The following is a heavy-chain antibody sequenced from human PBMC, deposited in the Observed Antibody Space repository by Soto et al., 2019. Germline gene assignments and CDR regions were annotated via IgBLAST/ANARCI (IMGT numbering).Heavy chain of an antibody. V-gene: IGHV3-7*01. D-gene: IGHD6-19*01. J-gene: IGHJ4*02. CDR3: ARDIGGWPFDY. CDR2: INPDGSEN. Sequence: GGSLRLSCAASGFTFGIYWMRWVRPAPGKGLEWVANINPDGSENYYVDSVKGRFTIPRDNAKNSPYLQMNSLRAGDTAVYYCARDIGGWPFDYWGQGTLVTVS. CDR1: GFTFGIYW.